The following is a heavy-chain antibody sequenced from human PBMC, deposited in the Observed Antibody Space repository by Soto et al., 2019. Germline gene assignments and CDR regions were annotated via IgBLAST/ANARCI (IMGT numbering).Heavy chain of an antibody. Sequence: SETLSLTCTVSGGSISSYYWSWIRQPPGKGLEWIGYIYYSGSTNYNPSLKSRVTISVDTSKNQFSLKLSSVTAADTAVYYCARSSKKIAASLVLFDPSGQGTLVIVSS. CDR3: ARSSKKIAASLVLFDP. D-gene: IGHD6-13*01. J-gene: IGHJ5*02. V-gene: IGHV4-59*08. CDR1: GGSISSYY. CDR2: IYYSGST.